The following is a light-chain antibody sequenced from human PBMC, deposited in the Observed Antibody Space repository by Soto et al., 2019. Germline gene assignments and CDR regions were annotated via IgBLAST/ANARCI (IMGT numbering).Light chain of an antibody. CDR3: AAWDDSLNGPYV. J-gene: IGLJ1*01. CDR2: GNN. CDR1: SSNIGRNS. Sequence: QSVLTQAPSVSGTPGQRVTITCSGSSSNIGRNSVNWYQHLPGTAPKLLTHGNNHRPSGVPDRFSGSKSGTSASLAISGLQSEDEADYYCAAWDDSLNGPYVFGTGTKVTVL. V-gene: IGLV1-44*01.